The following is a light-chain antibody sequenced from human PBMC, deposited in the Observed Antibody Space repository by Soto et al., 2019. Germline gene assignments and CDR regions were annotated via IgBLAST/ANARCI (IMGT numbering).Light chain of an antibody. CDR3: SSYTGSSTYVV. CDR1: SSDVGGYNY. Sequence: QSALTQPASVSGSPGQSITISCTGTSSDVGGYNYVSWYQQHPGTAPKLMIYDVSNRPSGVSNRFSGSKSGNTASLTISGLQAEDEADYYCSSYTGSSTYVVFGGGTQLTVL. J-gene: IGLJ2*01. CDR2: DVS. V-gene: IGLV2-14*01.